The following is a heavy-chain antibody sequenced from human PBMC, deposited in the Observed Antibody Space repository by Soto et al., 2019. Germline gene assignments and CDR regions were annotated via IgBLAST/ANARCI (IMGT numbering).Heavy chain of an antibody. V-gene: IGHV3-21*01. CDR2: ISSSSSYI. CDR3: ARDGYDFWSGPTGTYYGMDV. J-gene: IGHJ6*02. Sequence: PGGSLRFSCAASGFTFSSYSMNWVRQAPGKGLEWDSSISSSSSYIYYADSVKGRFTISRDNAKNSLYLQMNSLRAEDTAVYYCARDGYDFWSGPTGTYYGMDVWGQGTTVTAP. D-gene: IGHD3-3*01. CDR1: GFTFSSYS.